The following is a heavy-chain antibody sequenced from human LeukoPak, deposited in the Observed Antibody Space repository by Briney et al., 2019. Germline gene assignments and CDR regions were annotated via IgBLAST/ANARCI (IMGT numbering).Heavy chain of an antibody. CDR1: GGSISSYY. V-gene: IGHV4-59*01. J-gene: IGHJ4*02. Sequence: PSETLSLTCTVSGGSISSYYWSWIRQPPGKGLEWIGYIYYSGSTNYIPSLKSRVTISVDTSKNQFSLKLSSVTAADTAVYYCAVGGGYFDYWGQGTLVTVSS. CDR3: AVGGGYFDY. CDR2: IYYSGST. D-gene: IGHD3-16*01.